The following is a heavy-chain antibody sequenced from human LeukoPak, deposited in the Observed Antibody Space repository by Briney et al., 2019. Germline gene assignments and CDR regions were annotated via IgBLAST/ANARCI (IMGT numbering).Heavy chain of an antibody. Sequence: GRSLRLSCAASGFTFSSYGMHWVRQAPGKGLEWVAVIWYDGSNKYYADSVKGRFTISRDNSKNTLYLQMNSLRAEDMAVYYCARKMATNNRLDYWGQGTLVTVSS. V-gene: IGHV3-33*01. J-gene: IGHJ4*02. CDR1: GFTFSSYG. CDR2: IWYDGSNK. CDR3: ARKMATNNRLDY. D-gene: IGHD5-24*01.